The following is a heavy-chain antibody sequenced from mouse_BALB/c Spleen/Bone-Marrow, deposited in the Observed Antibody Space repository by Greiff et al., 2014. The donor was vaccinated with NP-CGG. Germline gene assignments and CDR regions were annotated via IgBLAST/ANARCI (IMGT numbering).Heavy chain of an antibody. CDR3: ARWYRDPHFAMDY. D-gene: IGHD2-14*01. CDR1: GYAFSSYW. Sequence: QVQLKESGAGLVRPGSSGKIFCKASGYAFSSYWVNWGKKRPGQGLEWIGQIYPGDGDTNYNGNFKDKATLTVDRSSSTAFMQLSSLTSEDSAVYFCARWYRDPHFAMDYWGPGTSVTVSS. V-gene: IGHV1-80*01. J-gene: IGHJ4*01. CDR2: IYPGDGDT.